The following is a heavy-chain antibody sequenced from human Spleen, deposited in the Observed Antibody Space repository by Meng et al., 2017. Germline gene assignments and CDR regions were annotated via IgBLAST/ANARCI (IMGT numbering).Heavy chain of an antibody. Sequence: QVQLQQCGAGLLKPSDTLSLPCVVSGGSFSDYYWSWIRQPPGKGLEWIGEINHSGSTNYNPSLKSRVTISVDTSKNQFSLKLSSVTAADTAVYYCARLCGGDCYSDDDFDYWGQGTLVTVSS. J-gene: IGHJ4*02. D-gene: IGHD2-21*02. CDR2: INHSGST. CDR3: ARLCGGDCYSDDDFDY. V-gene: IGHV4-34*01. CDR1: GGSFSDYY.